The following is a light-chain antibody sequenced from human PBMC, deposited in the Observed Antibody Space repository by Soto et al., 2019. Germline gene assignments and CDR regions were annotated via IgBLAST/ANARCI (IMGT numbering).Light chain of an antibody. CDR2: TAS. CDR1: QSISSW. CDR3: QQYSSYPYT. Sequence: DIQMTQSPSTLSASVGDRVTITCRASQSISSWLAWYQQKPGTAPKLLIYTASSLQSGVPSRFSGSGSGTEFTLTISSLQPDDFATYYCQQYSSYPYTFGQGTKLEIK. J-gene: IGKJ2*01. V-gene: IGKV1-5*03.